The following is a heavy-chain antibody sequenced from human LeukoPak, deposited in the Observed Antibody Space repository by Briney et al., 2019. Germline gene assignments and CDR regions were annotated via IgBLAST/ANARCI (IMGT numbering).Heavy chain of an antibody. V-gene: IGHV4-59*01. CDR3: ARSTGSTMFIDY. Sequence: SETLSLTCTVSGGSISPYYCSWIRQPPGRGLWWLRYIYYSGNTDYNPSLKSRVAISVDTSKNQFSLKLSSVTAADTAVYYCARSTGSTMFIDYWGQGTLVTVPS. CDR2: IYYSGNT. J-gene: IGHJ4*02. D-gene: IGHD3-10*02. CDR1: GGSISPYY.